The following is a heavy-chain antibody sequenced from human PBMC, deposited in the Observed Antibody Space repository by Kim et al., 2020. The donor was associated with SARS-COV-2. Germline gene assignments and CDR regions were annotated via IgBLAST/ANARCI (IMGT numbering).Heavy chain of an antibody. D-gene: IGHD6-6*01. CDR2: T. CDR3: ARDLIAAHYYYGMDV. Sequence: TYSADAVKGRFTISRDNSKTTLYLQMNSRRAEDTAVYYCARDLIAAHYYYGMDVWGQGTTVTVSS. V-gene: IGHV3-53*01. J-gene: IGHJ6*02.